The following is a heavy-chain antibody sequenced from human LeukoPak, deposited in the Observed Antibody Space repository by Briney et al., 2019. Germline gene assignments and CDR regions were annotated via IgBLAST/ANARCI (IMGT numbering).Heavy chain of an antibody. Sequence: GGSLRLSCAASGFTFNTYWMHWVRQSPGKGLVWVSRINSDGSSTTYADSVKGRFTISRDNAKNTVYLQMNSLRDEDTAVYYCTEGGTVGFDPWGQGTVVTVSS. J-gene: IGHJ5*02. CDR1: GFTFNTYW. D-gene: IGHD1-1*01. CDR2: INSDGSST. CDR3: TEGGTVGFDP. V-gene: IGHV3-74*01.